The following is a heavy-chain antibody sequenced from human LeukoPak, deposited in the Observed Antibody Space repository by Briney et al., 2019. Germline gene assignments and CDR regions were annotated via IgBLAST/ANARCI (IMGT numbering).Heavy chain of an antibody. CDR1: GFTLSSYA. CDR2: ISGSGGST. J-gene: IGHJ5*02. D-gene: IGHD2-2*01. Sequence: GGSLRLSCAASGFTLSSYAMSWVRQAPGKGLEWVSAISGSGGSTYYADSVKGRFTISRDNSKNTLYLQMNSLRAEDTAVYYCAKERLRYCSSTSCSPFDPWGQGTLVTVSS. CDR3: AKERLRYCSSTSCSPFDP. V-gene: IGHV3-23*01.